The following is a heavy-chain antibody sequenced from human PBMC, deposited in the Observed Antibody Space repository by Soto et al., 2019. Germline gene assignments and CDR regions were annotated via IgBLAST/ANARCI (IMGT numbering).Heavy chain of an antibody. CDR1: GGSISSSSYY. CDR2: IYYSGST. CDR3: AKSISSGFDY. J-gene: IGHJ4*02. V-gene: IGHV4-39*01. Sequence: SETLSLTCTVSGGSISSSSYYWGWIRQPPGKGLEWIGSIYYSGSTYYNPSLKSRVTISVDTSKNQFSLKLSSVTAADTAVYYCAKSISSGFDYWGQGTLVTAPQ.